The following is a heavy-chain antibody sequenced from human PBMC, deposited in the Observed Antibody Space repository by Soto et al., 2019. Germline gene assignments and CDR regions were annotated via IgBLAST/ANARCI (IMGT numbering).Heavy chain of an antibody. CDR1: GDTFISHD. CDR2: MNPNSGNT. V-gene: IGHV1-8*01. J-gene: IGHJ5*02. CDR3: VRGAAS. Sequence: QVQLVQSGAEVKKPGASVKVSCRASGDTFISHDINWVRQATRQGLEWMGWMNPNSGNTGYGQKFQGRLTLTRDTSISTAYMELSSLRSDDTAIYYCVRGAASWGQGTLVTVSS.